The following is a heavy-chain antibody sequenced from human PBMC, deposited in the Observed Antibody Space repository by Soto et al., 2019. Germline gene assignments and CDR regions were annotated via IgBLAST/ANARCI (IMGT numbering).Heavy chain of an antibody. Sequence: SETLSLTCTVSGGSISSGGYYWSWIRQHPGKGLEWIGYIYYSGSTYYNPSLKSRVTISVDTSKNQFSLKLSSVTAADTAVYYCTSTGFVQYSGYDYFPSAFDIWGQGTMVTVSS. CDR2: IYYSGST. D-gene: IGHD5-12*01. J-gene: IGHJ3*02. CDR3: TSTGFVQYSGYDYFPSAFDI. V-gene: IGHV4-31*03. CDR1: GGSISSGGYY.